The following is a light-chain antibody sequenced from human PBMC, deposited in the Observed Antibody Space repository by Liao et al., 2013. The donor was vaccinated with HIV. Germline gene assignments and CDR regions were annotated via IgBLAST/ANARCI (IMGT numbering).Light chain of an antibody. V-gene: IGLV3-21*01. J-gene: IGLJ3*02. Sequence: SYELTQPPSVSVAPGKTARITCGGNNIGSKSVHWYQQKPGQAPMLAIYSDDVRRSGIPERFSGSNSGNTATLTISRVEAGDEAEYFCQVWESSSDLRVFGGGTKLTVL. CDR2: SDD. CDR3: QVWESSSDLRV. CDR1: NIGSKS.